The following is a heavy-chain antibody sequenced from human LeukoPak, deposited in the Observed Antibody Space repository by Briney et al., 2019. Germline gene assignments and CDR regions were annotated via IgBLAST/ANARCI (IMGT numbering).Heavy chain of an antibody. J-gene: IGHJ4*02. V-gene: IGHV4-34*01. Sequence: SETLSLTCAVYGGSFSGYYWSWIRQPPGKGLEWIGEINHSGSTNYNPSLKSRVTISVDTSKNQFSLKLSSVTAADTAVYYCARGGGFGNYWDQGTLVTVSS. D-gene: IGHD3-10*01. CDR1: GGSFSGYY. CDR2: INHSGST. CDR3: ARGGGFGNY.